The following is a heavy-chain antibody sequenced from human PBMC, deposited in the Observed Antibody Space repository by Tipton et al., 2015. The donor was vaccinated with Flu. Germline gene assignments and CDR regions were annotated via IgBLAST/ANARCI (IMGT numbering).Heavy chain of an antibody. CDR3: ARDRGYSYGYPKDCFDF. V-gene: IGHV3-23*04. D-gene: IGHD5-18*01. Sequence: QLVQSGGGLAQPGGSLRLSCAASGFSFSDHAMTWVRQAPGKGLEWVSVISGSDGYTYYAESVKGRFTISRDNYKNILYLQMNSLRADDTAVYFCARDRGYSYGYPKDCFDFWGQGTLVTVSP. CDR1: GFSFSDHA. CDR2: ISGSDGYT. J-gene: IGHJ4*02.